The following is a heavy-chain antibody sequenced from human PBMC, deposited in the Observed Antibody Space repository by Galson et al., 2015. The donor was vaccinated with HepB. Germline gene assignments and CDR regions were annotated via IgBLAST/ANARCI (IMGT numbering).Heavy chain of an antibody. CDR3: ARDPFAGDGYYFDY. J-gene: IGHJ4*02. CDR2: IIPIFGTA. D-gene: IGHD7-27*01. Sequence: SVKVSCKASGDTFSNYAIRWVRQAPGQGLEWRGGIIPIFGTANYAQKFQGRVTITADESTSTAYRKLSSLRSQDTAVYYCARDPFAGDGYYFDYWGQGAPVTVSS. CDR1: GDTFSNYA. V-gene: IGHV1-69*13.